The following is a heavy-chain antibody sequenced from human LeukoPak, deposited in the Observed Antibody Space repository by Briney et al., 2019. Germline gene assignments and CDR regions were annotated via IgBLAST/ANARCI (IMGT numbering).Heavy chain of an antibody. J-gene: IGHJ3*02. V-gene: IGHV5-51*01. CDR2: IYPGDSDT. CDR3: ARIFGVADDAFDI. CDR1: GYSFTRFW. D-gene: IGHD3-3*01. Sequence: GESLKISCRGSGYSFTRFWIGWVRQRPGKGLEWMGVIYPGDSDTRYSPSFQGQVTISADKSISTAYLQWSSLKASDTAIYYCARIFGVADDAFDIWGQGTMVTVSS.